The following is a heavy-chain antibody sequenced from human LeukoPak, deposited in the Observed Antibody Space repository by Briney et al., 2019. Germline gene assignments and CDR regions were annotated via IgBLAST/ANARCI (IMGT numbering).Heavy chain of an antibody. Sequence: SETLSLTCTVSGGSISGYYWSWIRQPPGMGLEWIGYIYYTGSTNYNPSLKSRVTISVDTSKNQFSLKLTSVTAADTAVYYCARGEIAAAGPFDYWGQGTLVTVSS. J-gene: IGHJ4*02. CDR3: ARGEIAAAGPFDY. V-gene: IGHV4-59*01. CDR2: IYYTGST. CDR1: GGSISGYY. D-gene: IGHD6-13*01.